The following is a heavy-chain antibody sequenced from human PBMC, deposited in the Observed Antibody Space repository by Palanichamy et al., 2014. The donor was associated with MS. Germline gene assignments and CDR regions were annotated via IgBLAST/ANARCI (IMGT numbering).Heavy chain of an antibody. CDR1: GFTFSSYS. CDR3: ARDSQDYGEYFQH. V-gene: IGHV3-21*01. Sequence: EVQLVESGGGLVKPGGSLRLSCAASGFTFSSYSMNWVRQAPGKGLEWVSSISSSSSYIYYADSVKGRFTISRDNAKNSLYLQMNSLRAEDTAVYYCARDSQDYGEYFQHWGQGTLVTVSS. CDR2: ISSSSSYI. J-gene: IGHJ1*01. D-gene: IGHD4-17*01.